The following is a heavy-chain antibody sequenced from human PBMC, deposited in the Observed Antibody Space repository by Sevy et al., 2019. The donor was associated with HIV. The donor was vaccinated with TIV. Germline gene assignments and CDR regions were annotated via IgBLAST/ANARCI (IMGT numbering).Heavy chain of an antibody. J-gene: IGHJ4*02. Sequence: GGSLRLSCAASGFTFSSYDMHWVRQATGKGLEWVSAIGTAGDTYYPGSVKGRFTISRENAKNSLYLQMNSLRAGDTAVYYCAREGKDVASFDYWGQGTLVTVSS. CDR3: AREGKDVASFDY. D-gene: IGHD2-15*01. V-gene: IGHV3-13*01. CDR1: GFTFSSYD. CDR2: IGTAGDT.